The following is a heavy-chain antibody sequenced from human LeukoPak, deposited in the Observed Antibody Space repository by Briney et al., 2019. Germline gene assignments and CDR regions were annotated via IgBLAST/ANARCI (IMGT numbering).Heavy chain of an antibody. Sequence: GGSLRLSCAASGFTLSSYNMKWVRQAPGKGLEWVSSISSSSTYIYYADSVEGRFTISRDNAKNSLYLQMNSLRAEDTAVYYCSRDNSWNGDYGGPYFDYWGQGTLVTVSS. CDR2: ISSSSTYI. CDR3: SRDNSWNGDYGGPYFDY. V-gene: IGHV3-21*01. D-gene: IGHD4-17*01. CDR1: GFTLSSYN. J-gene: IGHJ4*02.